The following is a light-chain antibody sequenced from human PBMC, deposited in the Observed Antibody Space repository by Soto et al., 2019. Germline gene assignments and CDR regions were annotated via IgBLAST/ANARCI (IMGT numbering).Light chain of an antibody. J-gene: IGKJ1*01. V-gene: IGKV1-5*03. CDR2: KAS. CDR3: QQYATYWT. CDR1: QSISPW. Sequence: DIQMTQSPSTLSASVGDRVTITCRASQSISPWLAWYQQIPGEAPKLLTYKASSLESWVPSRFSGSGSGTEFTLTISSLQPDDVATYYCQQYATYWTFGQETKVDIK.